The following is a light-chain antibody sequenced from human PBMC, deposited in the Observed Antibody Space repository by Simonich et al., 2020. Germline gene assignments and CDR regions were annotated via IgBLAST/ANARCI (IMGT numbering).Light chain of an antibody. J-gene: IGKJ5*01. Sequence: DVVMTQSPLSLPVTLGQPASISYRSIQSLLHSDGNTYWIWFQQRPGQSPRRLIYRVSNRDSGVPDRFSGSGSGTDFTLKISRVESEDVGVYYCMQGTHWPPITFGQGTRLEIK. CDR1: QSLLHSDGNTY. V-gene: IGKV2-30*02. CDR2: RVS. CDR3: MQGTHWPPIT.